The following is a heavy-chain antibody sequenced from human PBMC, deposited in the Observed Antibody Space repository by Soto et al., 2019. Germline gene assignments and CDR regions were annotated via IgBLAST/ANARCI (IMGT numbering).Heavy chain of an antibody. V-gene: IGHV3-23*01. D-gene: IGHD2-15*01. CDR1: GFTFSSYA. J-gene: IGHJ4*02. CDR2: ISGSGGST. CDR3: ATHRSPSRHIVVVVAATRLDY. Sequence: GGSLRLSCAASGFTFSSYAMSWVRQAPGKGLEWVSAISGSGGSTYYADSVKGRFTISRDNSKNTLYLQMNSLRAGDTAVYYCATHRSPSRHIVVVVAATRLDYWGQGTLVTVSS.